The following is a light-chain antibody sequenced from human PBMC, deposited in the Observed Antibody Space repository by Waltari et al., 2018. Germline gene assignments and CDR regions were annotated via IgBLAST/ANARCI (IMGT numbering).Light chain of an antibody. CDR2: GVS. Sequence: EIVLTQSPGTLSLSLGERSTLPCMAIQTVRTTYLTWYQQKPGQAPTLLIYGVSSRATGIPDRFSGSGSGTDFSLTISSLEPEDFAVYYCQQYDISPLTFGGGTKVEIK. J-gene: IGKJ4*01. V-gene: IGKV3-20*01. CDR1: QTVRTTY. CDR3: QQYDISPLT.